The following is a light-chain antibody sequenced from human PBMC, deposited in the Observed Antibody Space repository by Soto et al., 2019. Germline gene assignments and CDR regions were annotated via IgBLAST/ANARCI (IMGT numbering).Light chain of an antibody. V-gene: IGKV3-20*01. CDR2: GAS. CDR3: QQYFKSPWT. J-gene: IGKJ1*01. CDR1: QTVSGNY. Sequence: IVLTQSPGTLSLSPGDRATLSCGASQTVSGNYLAWYQQKPGQVPRLLIYGASSRAIGIPDRFSGSGSGTDLALTISRLEPEDFAVYYCQQYFKSPWTFGQGTKVDI.